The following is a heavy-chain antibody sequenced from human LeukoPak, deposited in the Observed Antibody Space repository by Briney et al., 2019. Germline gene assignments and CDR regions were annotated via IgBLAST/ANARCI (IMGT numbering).Heavy chain of an antibody. Sequence: PGGSLRLSCAASGFTFRNFVMHWVRQAPGKGLEWLTLIDDDGINFDYGKSVKGRFTISRDNSKNTLYLQMGSLESDDTAVYYCARGPARGYYDGSGYDFDYWGQGTLVTVSS. CDR2: IDDDGINF. D-gene: IGHD5-12*01. CDR1: GFTFRNFV. CDR3: ARGPARGYYDGSGYDFDY. J-gene: IGHJ4*02. V-gene: IGHV3-30*02.